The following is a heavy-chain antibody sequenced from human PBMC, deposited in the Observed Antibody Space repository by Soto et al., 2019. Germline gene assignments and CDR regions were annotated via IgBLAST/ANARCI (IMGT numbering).Heavy chain of an antibody. Sequence: QTGGSLRLSCAASRFTFSSYAMSWVRQPPGKGLEWVSSITGSGGSTYNADSVKGRFTISRDNSRNTLFLQMNSLRAEGTAVYYCAKDMVHCTGTRCARYFEKWGRGTLVTVSS. J-gene: IGHJ4*02. CDR2: ITGSGGST. CDR1: RFTFSSYA. CDR3: AKDMVHCTGTRCARYFEK. D-gene: IGHD2-8*02. V-gene: IGHV3-23*01.